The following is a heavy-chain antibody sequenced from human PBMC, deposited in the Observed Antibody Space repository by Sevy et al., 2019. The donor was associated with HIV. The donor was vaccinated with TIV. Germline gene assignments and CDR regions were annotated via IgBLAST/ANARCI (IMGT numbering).Heavy chain of an antibody. V-gene: IGHV3-30*04. CDR1: GFTFSSYA. CDR3: ARDGYYDFWSGYYWDRRDYYYYGMDV. CDR2: ISYDGSNK. J-gene: IGHJ6*02. D-gene: IGHD3-3*01. Sequence: GESLKISCAASGFTFSSYAMHWVRQAPGKGLEWVAVISYDGSNKYYADSVKGRFTISRDNSKNTLYLQMNSLRAEDTAVYYCARDGYYDFWSGYYWDRRDYYYYGMDVWGQGTTVTVSS.